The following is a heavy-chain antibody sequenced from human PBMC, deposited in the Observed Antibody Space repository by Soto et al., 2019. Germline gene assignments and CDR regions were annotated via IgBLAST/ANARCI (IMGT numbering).Heavy chain of an antibody. Sequence: EVQLLESGGGLVQPGGSLRLSCAASGFTLGTYVMTWVRQAPGKGLEWVSAISGSGGSTNYADPVKGRFTISRDNTKNTMDLKMNSLRVEDTAVYYCAKDRKGSYCSGGTCYSFDYWGQGTLVTVPS. J-gene: IGHJ4*02. V-gene: IGHV3-23*01. CDR1: GFTLGTYV. CDR3: AKDRKGSYCSGGTCYSFDY. D-gene: IGHD2-15*01. CDR2: ISGSGGST.